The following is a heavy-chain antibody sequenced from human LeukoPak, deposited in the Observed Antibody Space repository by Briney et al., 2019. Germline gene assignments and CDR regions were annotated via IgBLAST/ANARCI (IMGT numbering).Heavy chain of an antibody. CDR1: GFTFSSYA. CDR2: ITDTGGST. V-gene: IGHV3-23*01. Sequence: GGSLRLSCAASGFTFSSYAMIWVRQAPGKGLEWVSAITDTGGSTYHADSVKGRFTISRDNSKNTLYMQMNSLRAEDTAVYYCARSQGTLTSPFDSWGHGTLVTVSS. CDR3: ARSQGTLTSPFDS. J-gene: IGHJ4*01. D-gene: IGHD2-21*02.